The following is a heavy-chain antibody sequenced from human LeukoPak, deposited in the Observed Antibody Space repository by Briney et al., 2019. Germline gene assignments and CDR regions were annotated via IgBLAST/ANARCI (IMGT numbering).Heavy chain of an antibody. CDR3: ARDLRLSYSSSWQYYYGMDV. Sequence: PSETLSLTCTVSGGSISSYYWSWVRQPPGKGLEWIGYIYYSGSTNYNPSLKSRVTISVDTSKNQFSLKLSSVTAADTAVYYCARDLRLSYSSSWQYYYGMDVWGQGTTVTVSS. D-gene: IGHD6-13*01. CDR2: IYYSGST. J-gene: IGHJ6*02. V-gene: IGHV4-59*01. CDR1: GGSISSYY.